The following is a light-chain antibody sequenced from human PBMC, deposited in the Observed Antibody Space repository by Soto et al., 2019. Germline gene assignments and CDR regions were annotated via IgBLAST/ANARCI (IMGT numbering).Light chain of an antibody. J-gene: IGKJ1*01. V-gene: IGKV3-15*01. CDR2: GAS. CDR1: QSIGKD. CDR3: QQYNNWPRT. Sequence: EIVMTQSPVTLSVSPGEVATLSCWASQSIGKDVAWYQQRPGQAPRLLIYGASTRAPGIPARFSGSGSGTDFTLTISGLLSEDFALYYCQQYNNWPRTFGQGTNV.